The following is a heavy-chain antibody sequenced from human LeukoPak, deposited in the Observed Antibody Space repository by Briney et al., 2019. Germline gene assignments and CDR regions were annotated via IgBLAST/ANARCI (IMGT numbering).Heavy chain of an antibody. CDR3: ARVSDYGDYKFDY. D-gene: IGHD4-17*01. CDR2: IIPIFGTA. J-gene: IGHJ4*02. V-gene: IGHV1-69*05. Sequence: SVKVSCKASGGTFSSYAISWVRQAPGQGLEWMGGIIPIFGTANYAQKFQGRVTITTDESTSTAYMELSSLRSEDTAVYYCARVSDYGDYKFDYWGQGTLATVSS. CDR1: GGTFSSYA.